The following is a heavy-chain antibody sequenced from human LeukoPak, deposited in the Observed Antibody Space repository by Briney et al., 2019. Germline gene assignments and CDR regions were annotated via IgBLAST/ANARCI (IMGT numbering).Heavy chain of an antibody. CDR1: RFTFISHA. D-gene: IGHD6-13*01. CDR2: IRYDGSEK. V-gene: IGHV3-30*02. CDR3: AKAYSSSRENFMDV. Sequence: GGSLRLSCGASRFTFISHAMHWVRQPPGKGLEWVAFIRYDGSEKYYTDSVKGRFTISRDNSKDTLHLQMNSLRPEDTALYYCAKAYSSSRENFMDVWGKGTTVTVSS. J-gene: IGHJ6*03.